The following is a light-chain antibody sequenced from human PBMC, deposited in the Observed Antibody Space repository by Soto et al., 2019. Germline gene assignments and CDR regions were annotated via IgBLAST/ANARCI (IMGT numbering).Light chain of an antibody. Sequence: QSVLTQPPSVSGAPGQRVTISCTGSSSNIGAGYDVHWYQQLPETAPKLLIYGNSNRPSGVPDRFSGSKSGTSASLAITGFQAEDEADYYCQSYDSSLNGRVFGTGTKLTVL. V-gene: IGLV1-40*01. CDR3: QSYDSSLNGRV. J-gene: IGLJ1*01. CDR2: GNS. CDR1: SSNIGAGYD.